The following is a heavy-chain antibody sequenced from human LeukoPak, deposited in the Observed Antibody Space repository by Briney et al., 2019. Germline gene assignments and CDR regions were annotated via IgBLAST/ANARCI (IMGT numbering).Heavy chain of an antibody. CDR1: GFTFSSYS. V-gene: IGHV3-21*01. CDR2: ISSSSSYI. CDR3: ATSPYYYGWGSCPEYFQH. D-gene: IGHD3-10*01. J-gene: IGHJ1*01. Sequence: GGSLRLSCAASGFTFSSYSMNWVRQAPGKGLEWVSSISSSSSYIYYADSVKGRFTISRDNAKNSLYLQMNSLRAEDTAVYYCATSPYYYGWGSCPEYFQHWGQGSMVTVSS.